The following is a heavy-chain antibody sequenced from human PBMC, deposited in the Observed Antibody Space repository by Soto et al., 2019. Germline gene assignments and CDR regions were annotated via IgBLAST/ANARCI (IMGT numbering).Heavy chain of an antibody. CDR3: AHSWGYYYDSSGYYVY. V-gene: IGHV2-5*01. D-gene: IGHD3-22*01. CDR1: GFSLSTSGVG. J-gene: IGHJ4*02. Sequence: QITLKESGPTLVKPTQTLTLTCTFSGFSLSTSGVGVGWIRQPPGKALEWLALIYWNDDKRYSPSLKSRLTNTKDTSKNQVVLTMTNMDPVDTATYYCAHSWGYYYDSSGYYVYWGQGTLVTVSS. CDR2: IYWNDDK.